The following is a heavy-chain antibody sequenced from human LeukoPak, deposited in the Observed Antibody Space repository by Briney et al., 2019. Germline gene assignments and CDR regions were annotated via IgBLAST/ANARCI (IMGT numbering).Heavy chain of an antibody. CDR1: GYTFTTYG. V-gene: IGHV1-18*01. J-gene: IGHJ4*02. Sequence: GASVKVSCKASGYTFTTYGISWVRQAPGQGLEWMGWISAYNGNTKYAQKFQGRVTMTTDTSTSTAYMELRSLRSDDTAVYYCASRGYGSGSYYGSDYWGQGTLVTVSS. CDR2: ISAYNGNT. D-gene: IGHD3-10*01. CDR3: ASRGYGSGSYYGSDY.